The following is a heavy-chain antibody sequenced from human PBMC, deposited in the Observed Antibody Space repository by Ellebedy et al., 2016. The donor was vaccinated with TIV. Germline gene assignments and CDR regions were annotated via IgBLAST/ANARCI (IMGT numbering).Heavy chain of an antibody. CDR2: ISGSSLTI. D-gene: IGHD7-27*01. V-gene: IGHV3-48*04. J-gene: IGHJ3*02. CDR3: ARDMAWGNERVNDAFDI. CDR1: GFTFRSYS. Sequence: GGSLRLSCAASGFTFRSYSMSWVRQAPGKGLEWVAYISGSSLTIHYADSVQGRFTISRDNAKSSLVLHMNSLRAEDTAIYYCARDMAWGNERVNDAFDIWGQGTMVAVSP.